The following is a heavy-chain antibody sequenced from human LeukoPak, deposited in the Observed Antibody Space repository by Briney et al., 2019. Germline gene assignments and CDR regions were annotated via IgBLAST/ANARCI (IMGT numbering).Heavy chain of an antibody. CDR3: ARGGDWKFDY. V-gene: IGHV4-61*03. CDR2: IHHSGRL. Sequence: SETLSLTCTVSGGSVSSGSYYWSWIRQPPGKGLEWIGEIHHSGRLNYSPSLKSRVTISVDKSKNHFSLNLNSITPADTAIYYCARGGDWKFDYWGQGALVTVSS. J-gene: IGHJ4*02. D-gene: IGHD1-1*01. CDR1: GGSVSSGSYY.